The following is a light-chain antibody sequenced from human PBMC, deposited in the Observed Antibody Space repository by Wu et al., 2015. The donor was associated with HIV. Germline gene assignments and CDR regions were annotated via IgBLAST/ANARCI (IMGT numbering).Light chain of an antibody. CDR2: DAS. Sequence: EIVLTQSPATLSLSPGERATLSCGASESVDKNYITWFQQRPGLAPRLLIFDASRRATGIPDRFSGSGSGTDFTLTISRLEPDDFAVYYCQQYGSSPLTFGGGTKVEIK. V-gene: IGKV3D-20*01. J-gene: IGKJ4*01. CDR1: ESVDKNY. CDR3: QQYGSSPLT.